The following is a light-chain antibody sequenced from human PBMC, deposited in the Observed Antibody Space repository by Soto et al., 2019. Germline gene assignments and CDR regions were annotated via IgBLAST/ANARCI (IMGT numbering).Light chain of an antibody. CDR3: QQYNNWPFT. CDR2: GAS. V-gene: IGKV3-15*01. Sequence: EVVMTQSPATLSVSPGDRATLSCRASQSVSSDLAWHQQKPGQAPRLLIYGASTRATGIPARFSGSGSRTEFTLTISSLQSEDFAFYYCQQYNNWPFTFGQGTKLETK. J-gene: IGKJ2*01. CDR1: QSVSSD.